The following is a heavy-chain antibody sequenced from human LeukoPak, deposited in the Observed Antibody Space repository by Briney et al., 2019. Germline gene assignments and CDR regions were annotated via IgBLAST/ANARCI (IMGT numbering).Heavy chain of an antibody. J-gene: IGHJ4*02. Sequence: ASVKVSCKASGYTFTSYDINWVRQATGQGLEWMGWMNPNSGNTGYAQKFQGRVTMTRNTSISTAYMELSSLRSEDTAVYYCARAPRITMIVVVIRRYYFDYWGQGTLLTVSS. D-gene: IGHD3-22*01. CDR2: MNPNSGNT. CDR1: GYTFTSYD. CDR3: ARAPRITMIVVVIRRYYFDY. V-gene: IGHV1-8*01.